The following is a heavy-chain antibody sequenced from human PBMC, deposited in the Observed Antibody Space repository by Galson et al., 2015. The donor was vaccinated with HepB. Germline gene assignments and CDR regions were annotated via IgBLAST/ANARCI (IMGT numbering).Heavy chain of an antibody. CDR3: ARDDHGIVGATKGAFDI. V-gene: IGHV3-64*01. J-gene: IGHJ3*02. CDR2: ISSNGGST. D-gene: IGHD1-26*01. CDR1: GFPFSSYA. Sequence: SLRLSCAASGFPFSSYAMHWVRQAPGKGLEYVSAISSNGGSTYYANSVKGRFTISRDNSKNTLYLQMGSPRAEDMAVYYCARDDHGIVGATKGAFDIWGQGTMVTVSS.